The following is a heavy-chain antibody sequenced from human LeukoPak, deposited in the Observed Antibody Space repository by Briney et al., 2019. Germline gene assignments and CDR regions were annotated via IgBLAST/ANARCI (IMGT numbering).Heavy chain of an antibody. V-gene: IGHV3-21*01. Sequence: PGGSLRLSCAASGFXFSSYSINWVRQAPGKGLEWVSSISSSRSYIYYADSVKGRFTISRDNAKNSLYLQMNSLRAEDTAVYYCAGGYSYGSDYWGQGTLVTVSS. CDR1: GFXFSSYS. D-gene: IGHD5-18*01. CDR2: ISSSRSYI. J-gene: IGHJ4*02. CDR3: AGGYSYGSDY.